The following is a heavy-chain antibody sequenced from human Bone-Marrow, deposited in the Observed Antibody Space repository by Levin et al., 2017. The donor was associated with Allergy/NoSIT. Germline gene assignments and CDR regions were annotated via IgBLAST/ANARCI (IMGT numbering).Heavy chain of an antibody. CDR3: ARDHRGCFDY. CDR1: GFRLSGYW. J-gene: IGHJ4*02. Sequence: GGSLRLSCAASGFRLSGYWMSGVRQAPGKGLEGVANVNQDGREKNYVDSVKGRFTISRDNAKNSLYLQMNSLRAEDTAVYYCARDHRGCFDYWGQGNLVTVSS. CDR2: VNQDGREK. V-gene: IGHV3-7*03. D-gene: IGHD1-26*01.